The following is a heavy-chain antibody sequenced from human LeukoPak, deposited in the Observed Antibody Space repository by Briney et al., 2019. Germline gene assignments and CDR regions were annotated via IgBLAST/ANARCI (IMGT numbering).Heavy chain of an antibody. J-gene: IGHJ6*03. Sequence: GGSLRLSCAASGFTFSSYSMNWVRQAPGKGLEWVSYISSSSSTIYYADSVKGRFTISRDNAKNSLYLQMNSLRAEDTAVYYCARGPALRYSHYYMDVWGKGTTVTVSS. V-gene: IGHV3-48*01. D-gene: IGHD3-9*01. CDR3: ARGPALRYSHYYMDV. CDR2: ISSSSSTI. CDR1: GFTFSSYS.